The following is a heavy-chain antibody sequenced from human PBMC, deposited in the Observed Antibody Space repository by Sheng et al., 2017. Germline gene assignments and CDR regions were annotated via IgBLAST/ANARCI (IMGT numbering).Heavy chain of an antibody. CDR2: ISSSSSTI. J-gene: IGHJ6*03. CDR3: ARTVFGTTLYYYYYYYMDV. V-gene: IGHV3-48*01. Sequence: EVQLVESGGGLVQPGGSLRLSCAASGFTFSSYSMNWVRQAPGKGLEWVSYISSSSSTIYYADSVKGRFTISRDNAKNSLYLQMNSLRAEDTAVYYCARTVFGTTLYYYYYYYMDVWGKGTTVTVSS. CDR1: GFTFSSYS. D-gene: IGHD1-7*01.